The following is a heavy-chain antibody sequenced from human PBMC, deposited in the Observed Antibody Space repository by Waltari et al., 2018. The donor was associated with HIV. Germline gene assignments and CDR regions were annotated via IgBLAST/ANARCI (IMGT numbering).Heavy chain of an antibody. CDR1: GINFNADA. Sequence: QVQLVQSGAEVKKPGASVKVSCRASGINFNADAVHWVRQAPGQGLEWLGSINVGTIFRRYSQMFQGRLTFTRDTSETTIFMEVRSLKSEDTAVYFCAGGSAWLVNVLEIWGQGTLVTVSS. V-gene: IGHV1-3*01. J-gene: IGHJ4*02. D-gene: IGHD5-12*01. CDR3: AGGSAWLVNVLEI. CDR2: INVGTIFR.